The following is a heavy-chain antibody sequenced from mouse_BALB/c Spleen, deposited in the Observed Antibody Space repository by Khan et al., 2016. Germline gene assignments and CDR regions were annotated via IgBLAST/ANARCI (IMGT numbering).Heavy chain of an antibody. D-gene: IGHD2-14*01. CDR3: ARDDQEYDAWFAS. J-gene: IGHJ3*01. V-gene: IGHV2-9*02. CDR2: IWPGGST. CDR1: GFSLTNSG. Sequence: QVQLQQSGPGLVAPSQSLSITCTVSGFSLTNSGVHWIRQPPGKGLEWLGVIWPGGSTDYNSALMSRLSITKDNSQNQVFLKMISLQTDDTAMYYCARDDQEYDAWFASWGQGTLVIVSA.